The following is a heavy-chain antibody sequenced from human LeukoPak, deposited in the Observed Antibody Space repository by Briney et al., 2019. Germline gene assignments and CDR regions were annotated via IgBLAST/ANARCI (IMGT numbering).Heavy chain of an antibody. V-gene: IGHV4-30-2*01. J-gene: IGHJ6*02. CDR1: GDSIRSGGYY. Sequence: SQTLSLTCTVSGDSIRSGGYYWSWIRQPPGKGLEWIGYISHSGSTYYNPSLKSRVTISLDTSKNQFSLRLTSVTAADTAVYYCARIYGLYQEAMDVWGPGITVTVSS. CDR2: ISHSGST. CDR3: ARIYGLYQEAMDV. D-gene: IGHD3-16*02.